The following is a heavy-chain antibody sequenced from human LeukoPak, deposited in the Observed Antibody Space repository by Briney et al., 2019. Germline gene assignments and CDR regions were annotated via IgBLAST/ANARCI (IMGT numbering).Heavy chain of an antibody. D-gene: IGHD4-17*01. CDR3: ARGYGDYDY. CDR1: GYTFTDYY. V-gene: IGHV1-2*02. CDR2: INPNSGGT. Sequence: ASVRVSCKASGYTFTDYYMHWVRQADGQGLEWMGWINPNSGGTNYAQKFQGRVTKTRDTSTSTVYMELSRLRSEDTAVYYCARGYGDYDYWGQGTLVTVSS. J-gene: IGHJ4*02.